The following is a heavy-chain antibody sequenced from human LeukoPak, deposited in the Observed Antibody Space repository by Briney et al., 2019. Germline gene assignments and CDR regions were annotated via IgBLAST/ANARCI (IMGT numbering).Heavy chain of an antibody. D-gene: IGHD4-17*01. V-gene: IGHV3-23*01. J-gene: IGHJ4*02. CDR2: ISGSGGST. Sequence: PGGSLRLSCAASGFTFSSYGMSWVRQAPGKGLEWVSAISGSGGSTYYADSVKGRFTISRDNSKNTLYLQMNSLRAEDTAVYYCAKSFSVTTSLSFDYWGQGTLVTVSS. CDR1: GFTFSSYG. CDR3: AKSFSVTTSLSFDY.